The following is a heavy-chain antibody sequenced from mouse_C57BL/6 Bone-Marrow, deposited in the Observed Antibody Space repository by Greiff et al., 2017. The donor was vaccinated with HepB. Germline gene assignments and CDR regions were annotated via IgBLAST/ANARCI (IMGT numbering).Heavy chain of an antibody. J-gene: IGHJ3*01. V-gene: IGHV14-4*01. CDR1: GFNIKDDY. CDR2: IDPENGDT. CDR3: TFYYGSSFFAY. D-gene: IGHD1-1*01. Sequence: VQLQQSGAELVRSGASVKLSCTASGFNIKDDYMHWVKQRPEQGLEWIGWIDPENGDTEYASKFQGKATITADTSSNTAYLQLSSLTSEDTAVYYCTFYYGSSFFAYWGQGTLVTVSA.